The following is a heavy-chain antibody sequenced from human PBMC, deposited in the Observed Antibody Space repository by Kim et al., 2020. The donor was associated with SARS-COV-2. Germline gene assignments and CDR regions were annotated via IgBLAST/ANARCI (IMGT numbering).Heavy chain of an antibody. J-gene: IGHJ5*02. CDR1: GFTFSSYS. D-gene: IGHD3-3*01. Sequence: GGSLRLSCAASGFTFSSYSMNWVRQAPGKGLEWVSYISSSSSTIYYADSVKGRFTISRDNAKNSLYLQMNSLRDEDTAVYYCARGRGLTAIFGVEIPNGNRFDPWGQGTLATVSS. V-gene: IGHV3-48*02. CDR2: ISSSSSTI. CDR3: ARGRGLTAIFGVEIPNGNRFDP.